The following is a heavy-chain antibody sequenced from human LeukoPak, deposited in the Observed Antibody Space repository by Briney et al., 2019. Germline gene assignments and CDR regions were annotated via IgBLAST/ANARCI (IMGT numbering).Heavy chain of an antibody. J-gene: IGHJ4*02. CDR1: GFTVSSNY. CDR3: AKRCKTGTTLGELDY. D-gene: IGHD1-1*01. CDR2: IYSGGST. V-gene: IGHV3-53*01. Sequence: GGSLRLSCAASGFTVSSNYLSWVRQAPGKGLEWVSVIYSGGSTYYADSVKGRFTISRDNSKNTLYLQMNSLRAEDTAVYYCAKRCKTGTTLGELDYWGQGTLVTVSS.